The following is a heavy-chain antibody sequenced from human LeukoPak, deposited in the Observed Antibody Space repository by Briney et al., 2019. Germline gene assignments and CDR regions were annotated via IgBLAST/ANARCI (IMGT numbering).Heavy chain of an antibody. CDR3: ARGSSSWPLAEYFQH. CDR1: GGTFSSYA. D-gene: IGHD6-13*01. V-gene: IGHV1-69*05. J-gene: IGHJ1*01. CDR2: IVPIFGTA. Sequence: SVKVSCKASGGTFSSYAISWVRQAPGQGLEWMRGIVPIFGTANYAQKFQGRVTITTDESTSTAYMELSSLRSEDTAVYYCARGSSSWPLAEYFQHWGQGTLVTVSS.